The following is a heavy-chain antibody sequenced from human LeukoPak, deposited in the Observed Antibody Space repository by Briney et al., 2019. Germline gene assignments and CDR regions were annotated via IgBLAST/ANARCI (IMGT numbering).Heavy chain of an antibody. Sequence: GESLKISCKDSGHSFTSYWIGWVRQMPGKGLEWMGIIYPGDSETRYSPSFEGQVTISADKSISTAYLQWSSLKVSDTAMYYCVRSFGSKELDYWGQGTLVTVSS. CDR1: GHSFTSYW. V-gene: IGHV5-51*01. J-gene: IGHJ4*02. CDR2: IYPGDSET. D-gene: IGHD2/OR15-2a*01. CDR3: VRSFGSKELDY.